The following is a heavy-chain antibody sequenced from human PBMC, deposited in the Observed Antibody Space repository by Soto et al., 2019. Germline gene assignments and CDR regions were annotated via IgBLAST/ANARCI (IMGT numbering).Heavy chain of an antibody. CDR1: GYTLTELS. D-gene: IGHD6-19*01. J-gene: IGHJ6*03. V-gene: IGHV1-24*01. CDR3: ATEESAYSSGWEDYYMDV. CDR2: FDPEDGET. Sequence: ASVKVSCKVSGYTLTELSMHWVRQAPGKGLEWMGGFDPEDGETIYAQKFQGRVTMTEDTSTDTAYMELSSLRSEDTAVYYCATEESAYSSGWEDYYMDVWGKGTTVTVSS.